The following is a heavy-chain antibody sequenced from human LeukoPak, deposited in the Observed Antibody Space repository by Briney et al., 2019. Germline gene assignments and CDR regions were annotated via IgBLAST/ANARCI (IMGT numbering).Heavy chain of an antibody. CDR3: TRGGMVRGTYGMDV. CDR2: IRSKANRYAT. Sequence: PGGSLRLSCAASGFTFSGSAMHWVRQASGKGLEWVGRIRSKANRYATAYAASVKGRFTISRDDSRNTAYLQMNSLKTEDTAVYYCTRGGMVRGTYGMDVWGQGTTVTVSS. V-gene: IGHV3-73*01. D-gene: IGHD3-10*01. CDR1: GFTFSGSA. J-gene: IGHJ6*02.